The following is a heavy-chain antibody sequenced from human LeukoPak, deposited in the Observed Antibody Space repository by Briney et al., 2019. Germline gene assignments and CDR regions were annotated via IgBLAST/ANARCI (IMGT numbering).Heavy chain of an antibody. J-gene: IGHJ4*02. CDR3: ASVDSGGDYFDY. D-gene: IGHD2-15*01. CDR2: INPNSGGT. V-gene: IGHV1-2*02. CDR1: GYTFTGYY. Sequence: GASVKVSCKASGYTFTGYYMHWVRQAPGQGLEWMGWINPNSGGTNYAQKLQGRVTMTTDTSTSTAYMELRSLRSDDTAVYYCASVDSGGDYFDYWGQGTLVTVSS.